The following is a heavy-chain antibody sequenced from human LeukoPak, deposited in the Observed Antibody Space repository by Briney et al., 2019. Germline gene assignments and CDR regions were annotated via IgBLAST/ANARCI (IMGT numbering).Heavy chain of an antibody. CDR1: GGSISSHY. CDR3: ARSSCSSTSCYRVFDY. V-gene: IGHV4-59*11. D-gene: IGHD2-2*01. Sequence: SETLSLTCTVSGGSISSHYWSWIRQPPGKGLEWIGYIYYSGSTNYNPSLKSRVTISVDTSKNQFPLKLSPVTAADTAVYYCARSSCSSTSCYRVFDYWGQRTLVTVSS. J-gene: IGHJ4*02. CDR2: IYYSGST.